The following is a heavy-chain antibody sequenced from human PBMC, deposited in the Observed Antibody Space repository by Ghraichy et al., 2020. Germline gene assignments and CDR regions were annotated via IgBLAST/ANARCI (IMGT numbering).Heavy chain of an antibody. CDR3: TRSRNWGFDL. V-gene: IGHV3-73*01. CDR2: IRSKAESYAT. CDR1: RFTFSDST. J-gene: IGHJ4*02. D-gene: IGHD3-16*01. Sequence: GSLRLSCAASRFTFSDSTMHWVRQASGKGLEWVGRIRSKAESYATVYAASVKGRFTISRDDSKNTAYLQMNSLKTEDTAVYFCTRSRNWGFDLWGQGTLVTVSS.